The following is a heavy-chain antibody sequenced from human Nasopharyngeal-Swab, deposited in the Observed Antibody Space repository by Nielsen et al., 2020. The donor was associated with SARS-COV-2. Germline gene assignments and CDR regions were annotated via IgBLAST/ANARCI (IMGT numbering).Heavy chain of an antibody. J-gene: IGHJ6*02. D-gene: IGHD7-27*01. CDR2: IYYSGST. CDR3: ARGTTGVLDV. Sequence: WIRQPPGKGLEWIGSIYYSGSTYYNPSLKSRVTISVDTSKNQFSLKLTSVTAADTAVYYCARGTTGVLDVWGQGTTVTVSS. V-gene: IGHV4-39*07.